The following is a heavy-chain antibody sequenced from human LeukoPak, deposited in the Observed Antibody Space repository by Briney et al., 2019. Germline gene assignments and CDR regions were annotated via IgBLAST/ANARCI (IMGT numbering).Heavy chain of an antibody. D-gene: IGHD6-13*01. CDR2: IIPIFGTA. V-gene: IGHV1-69*05. J-gene: IGHJ4*02. CDR3: AKRGSVGTLGHFDY. Sequence: SVKVSCKASGGTFSSYAISWVRQAPGQGLEWMGGIIPIFGTANYAQKFQGRVTITTDESTSTAYMELSSLRAEDTAVYYCAKRGSVGTLGHFDYWGQGTLVTVSS. CDR1: GGTFSSYA.